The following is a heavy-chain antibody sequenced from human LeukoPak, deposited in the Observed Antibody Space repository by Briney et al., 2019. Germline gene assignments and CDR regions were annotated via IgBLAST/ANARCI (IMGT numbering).Heavy chain of an antibody. D-gene: IGHD3-10*01. CDR3: AKDEYYYGSGSYATDY. CDR1: VFTLSVYV. Sequence: GRSLRLPCAASVFTLSVYVMFWVAQARAKGLECVSALRVSGGSTYYADSLKGRFTISRDNSKNTLYLQMNSVRAEDTAVYYCAKDEYYYGSGSYATDYWGQGTLVTVSS. V-gene: IGHV3-23*01. CDR2: LRVSGGST. J-gene: IGHJ4*02.